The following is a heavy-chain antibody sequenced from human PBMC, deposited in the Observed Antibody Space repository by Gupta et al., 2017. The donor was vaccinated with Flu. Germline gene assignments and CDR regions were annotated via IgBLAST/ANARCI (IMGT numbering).Heavy chain of an antibody. D-gene: IGHD1-26*01. V-gene: IGHV1-8*01. CDR2: INPSRDNT. CDR3: ARMVGYSAKQVRLDY. J-gene: IGHJ4*02. Sequence: QVLLVQSGAGVKKPGASVEVSCKASGFTFTSYDINWVRQVPGQGLEWMGWINPSRDNTGYAQTFQGRITMTRDTSINTFYMELSSLRSEDTAVYYCARMVGYSAKQVRLDYWGQGTLVTVSS. CDR1: GFTFTSYD.